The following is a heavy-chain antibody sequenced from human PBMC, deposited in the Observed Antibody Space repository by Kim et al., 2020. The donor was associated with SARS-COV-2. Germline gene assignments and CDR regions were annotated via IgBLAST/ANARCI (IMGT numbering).Heavy chain of an antibody. Sequence: GGSLRLSCAASGFTFSSYSMNWVRQAPGKGLEWVSYISSSSSTIYYADSVKGRFTISRDNAKNSLYLQMNSLRDEDTAVYYCARDSGPKRYAADYFDYWGQGTLVTVSS. CDR2: ISSSSSTI. CDR3: ARDSGPKRYAADYFDY. V-gene: IGHV3-48*02. D-gene: IGHD1-7*01. CDR1: GFTFSSYS. J-gene: IGHJ4*02.